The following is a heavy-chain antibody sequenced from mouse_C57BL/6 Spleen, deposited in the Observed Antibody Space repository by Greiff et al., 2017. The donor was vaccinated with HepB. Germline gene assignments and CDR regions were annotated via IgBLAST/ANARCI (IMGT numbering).Heavy chain of an antibody. CDR1: GYTFTSYW. D-gene: IGHD2-2*01. CDR2: IDPSDSET. V-gene: IGHV1-52*01. J-gene: IGHJ2*01. CDR3: AREEVWLPHFDY. Sequence: QVQLQQPGAELVRPGSSVKLSCKASGYTFTSYWMHWVKQRPIQGLEWIGNIDPSDSETHYNQKFKDKATLTVDKSSSTAYMQLSSLTSEDSAVYYCAREEVWLPHFDYWGQGTTLTVSS.